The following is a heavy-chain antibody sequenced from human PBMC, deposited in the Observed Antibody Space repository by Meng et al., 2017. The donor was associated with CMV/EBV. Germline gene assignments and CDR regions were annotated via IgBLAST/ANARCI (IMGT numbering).Heavy chain of an antibody. Sequence: SVKVSCKASGGTFSSYTISWVRQAPGQGLEWMGRIIPLLGIANYAQKFQGRVTITADKSTSTAYIELSSLRSEDTAVYYCARGGPYYLDYWGQGTLVTVSS. J-gene: IGHJ4*02. CDR2: IIPLLGIA. CDR3: ARGGPYYLDY. CDR1: GGTFSSYT. V-gene: IGHV1-69*02. D-gene: IGHD3-16*01.